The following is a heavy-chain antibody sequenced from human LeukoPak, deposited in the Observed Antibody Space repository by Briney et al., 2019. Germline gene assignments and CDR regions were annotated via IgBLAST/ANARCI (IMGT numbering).Heavy chain of an antibody. J-gene: IGHJ5*02. D-gene: IGHD6-13*01. CDR3: ARSLEQQLVEWFDP. Sequence: GASVKVSCKASGYTFTCYYMHWVRQAPGQGLEWMGWINPNSGGTNYAQKFQGRVTMTRDTSISTAYMELSRLRSDDTAVDYCARSLEQQLVEWFDPWGQGTLVTVSS. CDR2: INPNSGGT. CDR1: GYTFTCYY. V-gene: IGHV1-2*02.